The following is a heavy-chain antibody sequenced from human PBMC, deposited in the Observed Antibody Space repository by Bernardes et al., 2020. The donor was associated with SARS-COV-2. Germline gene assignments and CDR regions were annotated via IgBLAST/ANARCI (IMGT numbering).Heavy chain of an antibody. CDR1: GFHFTAYG. CDR3: VKTTYHDVFDPYYNLDH. V-gene: IGHV3-64D*06. CDR2: ITDEGHKT. Sequence: GGSLRLSCSASGFHFTAYGMFWVRQAPGKGLECVSAITDEGHKTNYADSVKGRFTISRDDSKNTLYLQMTNLRPEDTAMYYCVKTTYHDVFDPYYNLDHWGQGTLVTVSS. D-gene: IGHD3-10*01. J-gene: IGHJ4*02.